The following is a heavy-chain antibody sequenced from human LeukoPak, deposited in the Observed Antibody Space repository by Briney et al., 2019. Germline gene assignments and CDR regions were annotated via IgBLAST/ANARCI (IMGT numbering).Heavy chain of an antibody. CDR2: IYYTGST. Sequence: PSETLSLTCTVSGGSLSSYYWNWLRQPPGKGLEWIGYIYYTGSTNYHPSLKSRVTISVDTSKNQFSLKLNSVTATDTAVYYCARSGTSRYYFYGMDVWGQGTTVTVSS. V-gene: IGHV4-59*08. CDR1: GGSLSSYY. J-gene: IGHJ6*02. CDR3: ARSGTSRYYFYGMDV. D-gene: IGHD1/OR15-1a*01.